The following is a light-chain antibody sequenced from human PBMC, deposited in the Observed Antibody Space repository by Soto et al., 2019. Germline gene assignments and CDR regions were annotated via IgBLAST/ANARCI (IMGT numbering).Light chain of an antibody. CDR3: SSYTTTNNYV. V-gene: IGLV2-14*01. CDR1: SSDVGGYNY. CDR2: EVS. J-gene: IGLJ1*01. Sequence: QSVLTQPASVSGSPGQSITISCTGTSSDVGGYNYVSWSQQHPGKAPKLMIYEVSNRPSGVSNRFSGSKSGNTASLTISGLQAEDEADYYCSSYTTTNNYVFGTGTKVTVL.